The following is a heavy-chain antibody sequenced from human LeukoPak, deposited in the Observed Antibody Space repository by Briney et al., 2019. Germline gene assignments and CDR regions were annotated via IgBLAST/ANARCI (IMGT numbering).Heavy chain of an antibody. V-gene: IGHV4-61*02. Sequence: SQTLSLTCTVSGGSISSGSYYWSWIRQPAGKGLEWIGRIYTNGSTNYNPSLKSRVTISVDTSKNQFSLKLSSVTAADTAVYYCAREGYGDPLDYWGQGTLVTVSS. J-gene: IGHJ4*02. CDR3: AREGYGDPLDY. CDR2: IYTNGST. D-gene: IGHD4-17*01. CDR1: GGSISSGSYY.